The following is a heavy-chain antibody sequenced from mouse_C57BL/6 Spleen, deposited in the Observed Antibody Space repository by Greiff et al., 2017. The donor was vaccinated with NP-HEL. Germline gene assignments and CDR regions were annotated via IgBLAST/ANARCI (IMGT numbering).Heavy chain of an antibody. Sequence: QVQLQQPGAELVRPGTSVKLSCKASGYTFTSYWMHWVKQRPGQGLEWIGVIDPSDSYTNYNQKFKGKATLTVDTSSSTAYMQLSSLTSEDSAVYYCARAPVTTAYWGQGTLVTVSA. CDR3: ARAPVTTAY. V-gene: IGHV1-59*01. CDR2: IDPSDSYT. D-gene: IGHD2-2*01. CDR1: GYTFTSYW. J-gene: IGHJ3*01.